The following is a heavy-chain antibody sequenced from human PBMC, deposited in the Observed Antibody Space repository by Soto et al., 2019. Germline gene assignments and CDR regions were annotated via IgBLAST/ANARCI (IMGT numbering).Heavy chain of an antibody. V-gene: IGHV4-59*08. CDR2: VHDSWGS. D-gene: IGHD3-10*01. CDR1: GGSISSYY. CDR3: ARQGFGPLHGLVDV. J-gene: IGHJ6*02. Sequence: QVQLQESGPGLVKPSETLSLSCTVSGGSISSYYWSWFRQSPGKRMEWIGYVHDSWGSSYNPSLQSRVAISLDTSKSQFSLKVTSVTATDTVVYYCARQGFGPLHGLVDVWGQGTTVTVSS.